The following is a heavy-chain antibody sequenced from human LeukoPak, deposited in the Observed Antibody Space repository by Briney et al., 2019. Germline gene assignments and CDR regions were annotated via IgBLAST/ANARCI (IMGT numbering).Heavy chain of an antibody. D-gene: IGHD1-26*01. CDR3: ARGTSYSGATFLY. CDR1: GGSISSGGFY. V-gene: IGHV4-61*08. J-gene: IGHJ4*02. Sequence: SQTLSLTCTVSGGSISSGGFYWNWIRQPPGKGLEWIGYIYHSESTNYNPSLKGRVTISADTSKNQFSLKLSSVTAADTAVYYCARGTSYSGATFLYWGQGTLVTVSS. CDR2: IYHSEST.